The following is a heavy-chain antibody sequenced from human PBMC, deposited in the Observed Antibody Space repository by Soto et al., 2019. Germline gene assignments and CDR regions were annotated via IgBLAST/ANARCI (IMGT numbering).Heavy chain of an antibody. CDR2: ISYDGTKT. J-gene: IGHJ4*02. CDR1: GFTFSIYA. D-gene: IGHD6-19*01. CDR3: ATDRGPRRQWLVDPFDC. V-gene: IGHV3-30*03. Sequence: QVQLVESGGGVVQPGRSLRVSCAASGFTFSIYAMHWVRQAPGTGLEWVAVISYDGTKTYYADSVKGRFTISRGNSKNPGYPQRNSLTDEDTAVYDCATDRGPRRQWLVDPFDCWGQGTLVTVSP.